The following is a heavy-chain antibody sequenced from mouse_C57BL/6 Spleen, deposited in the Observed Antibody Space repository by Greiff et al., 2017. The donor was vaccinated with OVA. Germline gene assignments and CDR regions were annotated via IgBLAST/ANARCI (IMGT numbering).Heavy chain of an antibody. D-gene: IGHD1-1*01. CDR2: IDPSDSYT. V-gene: IGHV1-69*01. Sequence: QVQLQQPGAELVMPGASVKLSFTSSFSPFPLSFLPWLKPRPGPGLSWIGEIDPSDSYTNYNQKFKGKSTLTVDKSSSTAYMQLSSLTSEDSAVYYCARAYGSSYIYWYFDVWGTGTTVTVSS. CDR1: FSPFPLSF. J-gene: IGHJ1*03. CDR3: ARAYGSSYIYWYFDV.